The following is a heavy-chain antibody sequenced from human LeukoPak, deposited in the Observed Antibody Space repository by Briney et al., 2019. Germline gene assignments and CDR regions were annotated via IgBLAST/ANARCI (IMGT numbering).Heavy chain of an antibody. CDR1: GFTYRNYW. D-gene: IGHD2-15*01. V-gene: IGHV3-74*01. Sequence: PGGSLRLSCAASGFTYRNYWMHWVRQAPGKGLVWVSHIDSAGSPTSYADSVRGRFTISRDNAKNTVDLQMNSLRAEDTAVYYRARGGIGSFDLWGQGTMVTVSS. CDR3: ARGGIGSFDL. CDR2: IDSAGSPT. J-gene: IGHJ3*01.